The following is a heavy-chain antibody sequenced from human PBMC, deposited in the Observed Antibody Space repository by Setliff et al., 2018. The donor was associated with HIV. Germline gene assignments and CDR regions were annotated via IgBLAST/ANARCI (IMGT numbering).Heavy chain of an antibody. CDR1: GGSMSTYY. J-gene: IGHJ4*02. D-gene: IGHD2-21*02. Sequence: SETLSLTCTVSGGSMSTYYWSWIRQPPGKGLEWIGYVYTSGSTNYNPSLGSRVTISVDTSKNHFSLRLSSVTAADTAVYYCARGEFYCGTDCYWSSFDYWGQGISVTVSS. CDR2: VYTSGST. CDR3: ARGEFYCGTDCYWSSFDY. V-gene: IGHV4-4*08.